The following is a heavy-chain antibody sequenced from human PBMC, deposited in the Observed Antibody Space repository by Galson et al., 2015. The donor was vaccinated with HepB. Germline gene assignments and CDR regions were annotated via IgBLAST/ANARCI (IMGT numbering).Heavy chain of an antibody. CDR1: RFTFSSYA. J-gene: IGHJ3*02. Sequence: SLRLSCAASRFTFSSYAMHWVRQAPGKGLEWVAVISYDGSNKYYADSVKGRFTISRDNSKNTLYLQMNSLRAEDTAVYYCARAAPLELGDYGDYGAIGAFDIWGQGTMVTVSS. D-gene: IGHD4-17*01. V-gene: IGHV3-30-3*01. CDR3: ARAAPLELGDYGDYGAIGAFDI. CDR2: ISYDGSNK.